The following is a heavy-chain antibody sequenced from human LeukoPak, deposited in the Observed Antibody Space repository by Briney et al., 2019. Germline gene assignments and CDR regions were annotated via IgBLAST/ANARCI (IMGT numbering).Heavy chain of an antibody. CDR2: IYYSGST. CDR1: GGSISSYC. D-gene: IGHD3-3*01. CDR3: ARGRFLDAFDI. Sequence: PSETLSLTCTVSGGSISSYCWSWIRQPPGKGLEWIGYIYYSGSTKYKPSLKSRVTISVDTSKNQISLKLSSVTAADTAVYYCARGRFLDAFDIWGQGTMVTVSS. J-gene: IGHJ3*02. V-gene: IGHV4-59*01.